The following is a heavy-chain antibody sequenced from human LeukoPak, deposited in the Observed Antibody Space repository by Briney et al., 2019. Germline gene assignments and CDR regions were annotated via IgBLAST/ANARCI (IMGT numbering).Heavy chain of an antibody. V-gene: IGHV1-8*01. CDR2: MNPNSGNT. J-gene: IGHJ4*02. D-gene: IGHD2-2*01. Sequence: ASVKVSCKASGYTFTSYDINWVRQATGQGLEWMGWMNPNSGNTGYAQKFQGRVTMTRNTSISTAYMELSSLRSEDTAVYYCARDGRGYCSSTSCRYFDYWGQGTLVTVSS. CDR3: ARDGRGYCSSTSCRYFDY. CDR1: GYTFTSYD.